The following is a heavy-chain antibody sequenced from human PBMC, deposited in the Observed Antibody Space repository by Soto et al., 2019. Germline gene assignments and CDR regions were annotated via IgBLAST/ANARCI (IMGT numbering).Heavy chain of an antibody. D-gene: IGHD3-3*01. V-gene: IGHV3-74*01. CDR2: INTDGSGT. Sequence: PGGSLRLSCAATGFTFSSDWMHWVRQAPGKGLVWVSRINTDGSGTTYADSVKARFTISRDNAKNMVYLQMNSLRDEDTAIYYCARDLTYYDFWSGFHDGMDVWGQGTTVTAP. CDR1: GFTFSSDW. CDR3: ARDLTYYDFWSGFHDGMDV. J-gene: IGHJ6*02.